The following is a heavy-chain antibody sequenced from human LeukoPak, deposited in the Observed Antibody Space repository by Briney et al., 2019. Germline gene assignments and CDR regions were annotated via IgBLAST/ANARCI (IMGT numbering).Heavy chain of an antibody. CDR3: ARATTQAGIAATGTGY. CDR1: GFTFSSYS. J-gene: IGHJ4*02. CDR2: IGGTGGYI. D-gene: IGHD6-13*01. Sequence: GGSLRLSCAASGFTFSSYSMNWVRQAPGKGLEWVSSIGGTGGYIYYADSMRGRFTISRDNAKNSLYLQMNSLRAEDTAVYYCARATTQAGIAATGTGYWGQGTLVIVSS. V-gene: IGHV3-21*01.